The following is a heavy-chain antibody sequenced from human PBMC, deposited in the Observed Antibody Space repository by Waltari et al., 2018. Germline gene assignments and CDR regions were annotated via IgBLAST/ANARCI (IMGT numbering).Heavy chain of an antibody. Sequence: EVQLLESGGGLVQPGGSLRLSCAASGLTFSSYAMSWFREAPGKGLECVSVIYSGGSSTYYADSVKGRFTISRDNSKNTLYLQMNSLRAEDTAVYYCAKDLEGDSGAFDIWGQGTMVTVSS. J-gene: IGHJ3*02. CDR1: GLTFSSYA. CDR3: AKDLEGDSGAFDI. V-gene: IGHV3-23*03. D-gene: IGHD1-26*01. CDR2: IYSGGSST.